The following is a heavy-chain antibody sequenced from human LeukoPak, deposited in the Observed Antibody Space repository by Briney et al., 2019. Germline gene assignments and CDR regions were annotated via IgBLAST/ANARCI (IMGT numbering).Heavy chain of an antibody. D-gene: IGHD7-27*01. CDR1: GFTFSSYT. J-gene: IGHJ4*02. CDR3: AKDGGLWVSAHWGDS. Sequence: GGSLRLSCAASGFTFSSYTMTWVRQAPGKGLKWVSTITTGDGNTYYADSVKGRFTVSRDDSKNTLYLQMNSLRAEDTAVYYCAKDGGLWVSAHWGDSWGRGTLVTVSS. CDR2: ITTGDGNT. V-gene: IGHV3-23*01.